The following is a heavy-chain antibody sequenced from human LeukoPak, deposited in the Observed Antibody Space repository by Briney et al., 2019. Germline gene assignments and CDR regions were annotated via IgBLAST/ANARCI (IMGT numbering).Heavy chain of an antibody. CDR1: GGSISSGGYY. J-gene: IGHJ6*02. CDR3: ARHSTTVTVLSLNYYYGMDV. CDR2: IYYSGST. V-gene: IGHV4-31*03. D-gene: IGHD4-17*01. Sequence: TSQTPSLTCTVSGGSISSGGYYWSWIRQHPGKGLEWIGYIYYSGSTYYNPSLKSRVTISVDTSKNQFSLKLSSVTAADTAVYYCARHSTTVTVLSLNYYYGMDVWGQGTTVTVSS.